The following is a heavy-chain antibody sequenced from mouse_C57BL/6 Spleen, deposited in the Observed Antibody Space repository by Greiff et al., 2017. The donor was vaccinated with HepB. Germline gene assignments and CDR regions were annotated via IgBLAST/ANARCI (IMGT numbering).Heavy chain of an antibody. CDR3: ARGGIYYDYEGWYFDV. CDR1: GYSFTGYF. Sequence: EVKLQQSGPELVKPGDSVKISCKASGYSFTGYFMNWVMQSHGKSLEWNGRINPYNGDTFYNQKFKGKATLTVDKSSSTAHMELRSLTSEDSAVYYCARGGIYYDYEGWYFDVWGTGTTVTVSS. CDR2: INPYNGDT. V-gene: IGHV1-20*01. J-gene: IGHJ1*03. D-gene: IGHD2-4*01.